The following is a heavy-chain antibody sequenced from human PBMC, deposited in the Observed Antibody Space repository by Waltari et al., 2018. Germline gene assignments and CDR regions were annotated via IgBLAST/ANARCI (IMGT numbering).Heavy chain of an antibody. CDR3: ARKYCSSTSCYYDY. V-gene: IGHV1-2*06. Sequence: QVQLVQSGAEVKKPGASVKVSCKASGYTFTGYYMHWVRQAPGQGLEWIGRSNTNSGGTTYAQKFQGRVTMTRDTSISTAYMEMSRLRSDDTAVYYCARKYCSSTSCYYDYWGQGTLVTVSS. J-gene: IGHJ4*02. CDR1: GYTFTGYY. D-gene: IGHD2-2*01. CDR2: SNTNSGGT.